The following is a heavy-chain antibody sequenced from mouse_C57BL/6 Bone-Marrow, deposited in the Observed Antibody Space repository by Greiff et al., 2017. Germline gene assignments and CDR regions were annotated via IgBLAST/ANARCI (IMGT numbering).Heavy chain of an antibody. V-gene: IGHV1-81*01. CDR1: GYTFTSSG. CDR3: ARWCNPYYFDY. CDR2: IYPRSGNT. J-gene: IGHJ2*01. Sequence: QVQLQQSGAELARPGASVKLSCKASGYTFTSSGISWVKQRTGQGLEWIGEIYPRSGNTYYNEKFKGKATLTADKSSSTAYMELRSLTSEDSAVYFCARWCNPYYFDYWGQGTTLTVSS. D-gene: IGHD1-1*02.